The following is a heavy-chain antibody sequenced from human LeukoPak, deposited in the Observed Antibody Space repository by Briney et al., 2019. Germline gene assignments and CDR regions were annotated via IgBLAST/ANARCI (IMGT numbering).Heavy chain of an antibody. CDR1: GGSISSYY. Sequence: SETLSLTCTVSGGSISSYYWSWIRQPAGKGLEWIGRIYTSGSTNYNPPLKSRVTMSVDTSKNQFSLKLSSVTAVDTAVYYCARLPSWYATSGPYYYYYMDVWGKGTTVTVSS. CDR3: ARLPSWYATSGPYYYYYMDV. V-gene: IGHV4-4*07. CDR2: IYTSGST. D-gene: IGHD2-2*01. J-gene: IGHJ6*03.